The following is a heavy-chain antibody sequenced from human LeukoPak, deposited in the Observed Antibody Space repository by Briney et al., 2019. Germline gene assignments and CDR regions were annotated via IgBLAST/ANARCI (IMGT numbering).Heavy chain of an antibody. CDR1: GFTFSSYW. Sequence: PGGSLRLSCAASGFTFSSYWMTWVRQAPGKGLEWVANIKRDGIEKYYVDSVKGRFTISRDNAENSMYLQMNSLRAEDTAVYFCARALGVTPPYYFSYGMDVWGKGATVTVSS. J-gene: IGHJ6*04. CDR2: IKRDGIEK. CDR3: ARALGVTPPYYFSYGMDV. V-gene: IGHV3-7*03. D-gene: IGHD2-21*02.